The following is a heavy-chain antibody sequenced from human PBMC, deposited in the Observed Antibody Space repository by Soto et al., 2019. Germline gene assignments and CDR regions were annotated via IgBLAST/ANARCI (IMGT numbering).Heavy chain of an antibody. D-gene: IGHD3-3*01. CDR2: MNPNSGNT. CDR1: GYTFNSYD. J-gene: IGHJ6*03. CDR3: ARVPTFGPYSSYYYYMDV. V-gene: IGHV1-8*01. Sequence: GASVKVSCKASGYTFNSYDINWVRQATGQGLEWMGWMNPNSGNTGYAQKFQGRVTMTRNTSISTAYMELSSLRSEDTAVYYCARVPTFGPYSSYYYYMDVWGKGTTVTVSS.